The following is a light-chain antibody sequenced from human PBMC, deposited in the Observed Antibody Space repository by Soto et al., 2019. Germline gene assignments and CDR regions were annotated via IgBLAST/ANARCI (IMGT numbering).Light chain of an antibody. CDR3: QSFDTSNVV. CDR1: RGSIASNY. J-gene: IGLJ2*01. V-gene: IGLV6-57*01. Sequence: NFMLTQPHSASGSPGETVTISCTRSRGSIASNYVQWYQQRPGSSPTTVIYDDNQRPSGVPDRFSGSIDSSSNSATLTSSGLKTEDEADYYCQSFDTSNVVFGGGTKLTVL. CDR2: DDN.